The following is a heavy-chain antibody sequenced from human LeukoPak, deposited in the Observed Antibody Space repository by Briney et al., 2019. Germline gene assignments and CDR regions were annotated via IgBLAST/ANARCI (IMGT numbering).Heavy chain of an antibody. CDR1: DFTFANYA. CDR2: IKGSGSYA. CDR3: GRDANGDYIGAFEF. J-gene: IGHJ3*01. D-gene: IGHD4-17*01. Sequence: GGSLRLSCVGSDFTFANYAMTWVRLTPGKGLEWVSSIKGSGSYAMYADSVSGRFTTSRDNSRNTIFLQMTSLRAEDTAIYYCGRDANGDYIGAFEFWGLGTLVSVSS. V-gene: IGHV3-23*01.